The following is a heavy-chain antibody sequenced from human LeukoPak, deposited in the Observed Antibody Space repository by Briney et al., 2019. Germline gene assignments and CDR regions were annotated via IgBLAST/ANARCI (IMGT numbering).Heavy chain of an antibody. D-gene: IGHD4-11*01. V-gene: IGHV4-61*02. CDR1: GGSISSGSYY. CDR3: ARARDYDYSNYGFDY. Sequence: SQTLSLTCTVSGGSISSGSYYWSWIRQPAGKGLEWIGRIYSSGSTNHNPSLKSRVTISVDTSKNQFSLKLSSVTAADTAVYYCARARDYDYSNYGFDYWGQGTLVTVSS. J-gene: IGHJ4*02. CDR2: IYSSGST.